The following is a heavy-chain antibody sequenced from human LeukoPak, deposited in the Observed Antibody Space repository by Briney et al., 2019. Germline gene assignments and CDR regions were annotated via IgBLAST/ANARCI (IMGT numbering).Heavy chain of an antibody. CDR1: GFTFNSYW. V-gene: IGHV3-7*01. CDR3: IPGHSGRSSPIIDAPFDH. Sequence: GGSLRLSCAASGFTFNSYWMSWVRQAPGKGLEWVANINQDGSDKYYVDSVRGRFTISRENAKKSLYLQMNSLRVEDTAIYYCIPGHSGRSSPIIDAPFDHWGQGTRVTASS. CDR2: INQDGSDK. D-gene: IGHD6-19*01. J-gene: IGHJ4*02.